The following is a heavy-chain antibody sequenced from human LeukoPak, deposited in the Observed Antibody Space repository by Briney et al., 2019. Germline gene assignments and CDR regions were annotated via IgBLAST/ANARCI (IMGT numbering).Heavy chain of an antibody. V-gene: IGHV3-74*03. CDR3: AKGGTTVVDY. CDR2: INGDGSST. J-gene: IGHJ4*02. D-gene: IGHD4-23*01. Sequence: GSLRLSCGATGFTISSYWMHWVRQAPGKGLVWVSRINGDGSSTTYADSVKGRFTISRDKAKNTLYLQMNSLRAEDTAVYYCAKGGTTVVDYWGQGTLVTVSS. CDR1: GFTISSYW.